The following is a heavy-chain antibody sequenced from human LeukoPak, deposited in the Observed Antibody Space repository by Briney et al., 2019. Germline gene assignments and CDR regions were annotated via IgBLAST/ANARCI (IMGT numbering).Heavy chain of an antibody. J-gene: IGHJ6*03. CDR2: ISAYNGNT. D-gene: IGHD3-22*01. Sequence: GASVKVSCKASGYTFTSYGISWVRQAPGQGLEWMGWISAYNGNTNYAQKLQGRVTMTTDTSTSTAYMELRSLRSDDTAVYYCARVISGAYYDSSGYYSQGYYMDVWGKGTTVTISS. CDR3: ARVISGAYYDSSGYYSQGYYMDV. CDR1: GYTFTSYG. V-gene: IGHV1-18*01.